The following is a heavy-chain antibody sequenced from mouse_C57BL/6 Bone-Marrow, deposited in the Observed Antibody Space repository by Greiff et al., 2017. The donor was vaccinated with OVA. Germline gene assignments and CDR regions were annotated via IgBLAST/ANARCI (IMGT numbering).Heavy chain of an antibody. CDR2: IYPGNSDT. CDR1: GYTFTSYW. D-gene: IGHD2-3*01. Sequence: VHVKQSGTVLARPGASVKMSCKTSGYTFTSYWMHWVKQRPGQGLEWIGAIYPGNSDTSYNQKFKGKAKLTAVTSASTAYMELSSLTNEDSAVYYCTYDGYSYWYFDVWGTGTTVTVSS. CDR3: TYDGYSYWYFDV. J-gene: IGHJ1*03. V-gene: IGHV1-5*01.